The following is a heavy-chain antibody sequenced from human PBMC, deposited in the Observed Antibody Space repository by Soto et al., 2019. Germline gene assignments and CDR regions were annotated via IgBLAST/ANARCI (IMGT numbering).Heavy chain of an antibody. CDR2: MNPNSGNT. CDR3: ARALIYDSIQNRPQVVNYYYYYYMDV. V-gene: IGHV1-8*01. J-gene: IGHJ6*03. CDR1: GYTFTSYD. D-gene: IGHD3-3*01. Sequence: ASVKVSCKASGYTFTSYDINWVRQATGQGLEWMGWMNPNSGNTGYAQKFQGRVTMTRNTSISTAYMELSSLRSEDTAVYYCARALIYDSIQNRPQVVNYYYYYYMDVWGKGTTVTVSS.